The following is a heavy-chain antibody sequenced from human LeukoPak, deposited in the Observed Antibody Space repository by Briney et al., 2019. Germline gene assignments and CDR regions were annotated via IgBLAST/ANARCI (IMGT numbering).Heavy chain of an antibody. CDR3: ASLRGYGQYYMDV. D-gene: IGHD5-12*01. V-gene: IGHV4-39*07. J-gene: IGHJ6*03. Sequence: PSETLSLTCTVSGGSISSSSYYWGWIRQPPGKGLEWIGSIYYSGSTYYNPSLKSRVTTSVDTSKNQFSLKLSSVTAADTAVYYCASLRGYGQYYMDVWGKGTTVTVSS. CDR1: GGSISSSSYY. CDR2: IYYSGST.